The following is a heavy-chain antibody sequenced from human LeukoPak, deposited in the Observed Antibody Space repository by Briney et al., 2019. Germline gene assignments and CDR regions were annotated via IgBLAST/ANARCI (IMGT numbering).Heavy chain of an antibody. D-gene: IGHD4-23*01. CDR3: ARADDYGGNFEYFQH. J-gene: IGHJ1*01. V-gene: IGHV1-2*02. Sequence: ASVKVSCKASGYIFTGYYMHWVRQAPGQGLEWMGWINPNSGGTNYAQKFQGRVTMTRDTSISTAYMELSRLRSDDTAVYYCARADDYGGNFEYFQHWGQGTLVTVSS. CDR1: GYIFTGYY. CDR2: INPNSGGT.